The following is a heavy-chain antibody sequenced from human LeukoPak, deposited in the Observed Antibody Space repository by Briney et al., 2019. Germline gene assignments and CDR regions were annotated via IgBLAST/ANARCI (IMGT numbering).Heavy chain of an antibody. Sequence: GESLKVSCKGSGYSFTSYWIGWVRQMPGKGLEWMGIIYPGDSDTRYSPSVQGQVTISADKSISTAYLQWSSLKASDTAMYYGARIGRGELSPYIHYYYYYGMDVWGQGTTVTVSS. J-gene: IGHJ6*02. CDR2: IYPGDSDT. V-gene: IGHV5-51*01. CDR3: ARIGRGELSPYIHYYYYYGMDV. D-gene: IGHD3-16*02. CDR1: GYSFTSYW.